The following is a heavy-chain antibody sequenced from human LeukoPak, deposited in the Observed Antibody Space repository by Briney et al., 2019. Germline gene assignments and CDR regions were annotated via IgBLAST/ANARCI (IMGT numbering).Heavy chain of an antibody. CDR1: GYTFTSYY. V-gene: IGHV1-46*03. CDR3: ARDLFAYCGGDCCSPFDY. Sequence: ASVKVSCKASGYTFTSYYMHWVRQAPGQGLEWMGIINPSGGSTSYAQKFQGRVTMTRDTSTSTVYMELSSLRSEDTAVYYCARDLFAYCGGDCCSPFDYWGQGTLVTVSS. J-gene: IGHJ4*02. CDR2: INPSGGST. D-gene: IGHD2-21*01.